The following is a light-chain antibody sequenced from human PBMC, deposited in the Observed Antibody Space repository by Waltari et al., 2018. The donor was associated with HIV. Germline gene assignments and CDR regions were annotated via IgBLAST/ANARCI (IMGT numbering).Light chain of an antibody. Sequence: SYVLTQSPSVSVAPGQTAIITCGGNNIGSKRVHWYQQRPGQAPVLSIFYDDDRPSGIPERFSGSNSGDTATLSISRVEAGDEADYFCQVWDIITDEVIFGGGTKMTVL. J-gene: IGLJ2*01. V-gene: IGLV3-21*01. CDR1: NIGSKR. CDR2: YDD. CDR3: QVWDIITDEVI.